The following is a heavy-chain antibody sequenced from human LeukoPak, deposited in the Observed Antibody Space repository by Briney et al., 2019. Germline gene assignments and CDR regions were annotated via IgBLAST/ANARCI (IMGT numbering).Heavy chain of an antibody. V-gene: IGHV3-21*06. J-gene: IGHJ4*02. Sequence: GGSLRLSCAASGFTFSSYSMNWVRQAPGKGLEWVSSVSSSSSYIYYADSVKGRFTISRDKAKNSLYPQMNSLRAEDTAIYYCAREGMVATFDYWGQGTLVTVSS. CDR2: VSSSSSYI. D-gene: IGHD5-12*01. CDR3: AREGMVATFDY. CDR1: GFTFSSYS.